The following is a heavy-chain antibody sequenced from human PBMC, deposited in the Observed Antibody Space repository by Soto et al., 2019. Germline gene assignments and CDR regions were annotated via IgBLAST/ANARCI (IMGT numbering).Heavy chain of an antibody. CDR3: ARGLYCGGGCYSHFDY. V-gene: IGHV1-69*01. Sequence: VQLVQSGAEVKKPGSSVKVSCKASGGTFSNYPFIWVRQAPGQGLDWMGGIIPIFGTTDYGQRFQGRVTITADESTNTGYMELSSLRSDDTAVYYCARGLYCGGGCYSHFDYWGQGTLVTVSS. CDR1: GGTFSNYP. J-gene: IGHJ4*02. D-gene: IGHD2-21*02. CDR2: IIPIFGTT.